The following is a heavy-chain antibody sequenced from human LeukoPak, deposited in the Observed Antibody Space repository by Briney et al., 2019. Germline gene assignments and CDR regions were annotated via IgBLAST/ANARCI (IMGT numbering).Heavy chain of an antibody. CDR3: ARALRTFGYYYYYMDV. CDR1: GGSISSYY. V-gene: IGHV4-4*07. Sequence: SETLSLTCTVSGGSISSYYWSWIRQPAGKGLEWIGRIYTSGSTNYNPSLKSRATMSVDTSKNQFSLKLSSVTAADTGVYYCARALRTFGYYYYYMDVWGEGTTVTVSS. J-gene: IGHJ6*03. D-gene: IGHD3-16*01. CDR2: IYTSGST.